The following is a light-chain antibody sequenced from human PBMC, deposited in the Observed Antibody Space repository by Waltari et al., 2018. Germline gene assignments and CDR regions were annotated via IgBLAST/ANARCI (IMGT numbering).Light chain of an antibody. CDR1: SSEHRSYHY. Sequence: QSARTQTASVTWSPGRSTTISCTGTSSEHRSYHYVPWYQQHPGKAPKLMIYDVSKRPSGVSNRFFGSKSGNTAFLTISGRQAGDEADYYCSSYTTSTTYVEFGGGTKLTVL. V-gene: IGLV2-14*03. J-gene: IGLJ2*01. CDR2: DVS. CDR3: SSYTTSTTYVE.